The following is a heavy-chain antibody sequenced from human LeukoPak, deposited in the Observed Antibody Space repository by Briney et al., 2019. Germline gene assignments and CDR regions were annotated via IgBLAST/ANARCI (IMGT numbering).Heavy chain of an antibody. CDR1: GFTFSSYG. Sequence: GGSLGLSCAASGFTFSSYGMHWVRQAPGKGLEWVTVIWYDGSNKYYADSVKGRFTISRDNSKNTLYLQMNSLRAEDTAVYYCARDRITGTTRYYYYGMDVWGQGTTVTVSS. J-gene: IGHJ6*02. D-gene: IGHD1-20*01. CDR2: IWYDGSNK. CDR3: ARDRITGTTRYYYYGMDV. V-gene: IGHV3-33*08.